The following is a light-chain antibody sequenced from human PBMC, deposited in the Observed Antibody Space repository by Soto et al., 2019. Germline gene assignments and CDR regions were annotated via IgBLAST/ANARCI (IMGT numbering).Light chain of an antibody. CDR2: RAS. Sequence: EIVLTQSPGTLSLSPGERATLSCRASQSVSSSYLAWYQQKSGQAPRLLISRASSRATGIPDRFSGSGSGTDLTLTISRLEPEDFAVYYCQQYGTSPRTFGQGTKVEIK. J-gene: IGKJ1*01. CDR1: QSVSSSY. CDR3: QQYGTSPRT. V-gene: IGKV3-20*01.